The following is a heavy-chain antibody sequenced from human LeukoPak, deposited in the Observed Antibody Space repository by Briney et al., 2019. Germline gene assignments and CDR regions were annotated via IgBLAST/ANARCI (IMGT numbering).Heavy chain of an antibody. D-gene: IGHD4-17*01. J-gene: IGHJ4*02. CDR2: ISSNGVST. CDR1: GFTFNKFA. CDR3: ARGFVYHGDYKEGETDY. Sequence: QTGGSLRLSCAASGFTFNKFAMHWVRQAPGKGLEYVSAISSNGVSTFYADSVKGRFIISRDNSKNTLYLQMNSLRAEDTAVYYCARGFVYHGDYKEGETDYWGQGTLVTVSS. V-gene: IGHV3-64*02.